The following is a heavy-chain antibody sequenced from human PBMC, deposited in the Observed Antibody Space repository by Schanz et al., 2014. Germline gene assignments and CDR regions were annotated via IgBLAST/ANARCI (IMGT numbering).Heavy chain of an antibody. CDR2: ISYSGST. CDR1: GASISSGGYY. CDR3: ARGGPAYYFDD. J-gene: IGHJ4*02. Sequence: QVQLQESGPGLVKPSQTLSLTCTVSGASISSGGYYWDWIRLLPGKGLEWIGYISYSGSTSFNPSLKSRVSISLDPSKTQFFLNLNSLTAADTAVYYCARGGPAYYFDDWGQGTLVTVSS. V-gene: IGHV4-31*03.